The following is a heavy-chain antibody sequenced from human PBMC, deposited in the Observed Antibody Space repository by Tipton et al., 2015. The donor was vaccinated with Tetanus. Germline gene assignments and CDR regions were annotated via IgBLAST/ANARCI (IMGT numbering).Heavy chain of an antibody. Sequence: QVQLVQSGAEVKKPGASVKASCKASGYTFTSYGLNWVRKAAGRGFEWMGWLNPKSGSAAYAPRFQGRVTMTTNTSITTAFMEVASLTYEDTAAYYCASGSSIRHGLDVWGHGTSVTVSS. CDR3: ASGSSIRHGLDV. D-gene: IGHD2-2*01. CDR1: GYTFTSYG. J-gene: IGHJ6*02. CDR2: LNPKSGSA. V-gene: IGHV1-8*02.